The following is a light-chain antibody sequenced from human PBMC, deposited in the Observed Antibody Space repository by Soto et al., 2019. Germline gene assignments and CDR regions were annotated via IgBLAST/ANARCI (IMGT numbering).Light chain of an antibody. CDR1: SSNIGSYS. Sequence: QSVLTQPPSASGTPGQRVTISGSGSSSNIGSYSVNWYHHLPGTAPKLLIYSNDQRPSGVPDRFSGSKSGTSASLAISGLQSEDEADYYCSVWDDSLNGPVFGGGTKLTVL. CDR3: SVWDDSLNGPV. CDR2: SND. V-gene: IGLV1-44*01. J-gene: IGLJ2*01.